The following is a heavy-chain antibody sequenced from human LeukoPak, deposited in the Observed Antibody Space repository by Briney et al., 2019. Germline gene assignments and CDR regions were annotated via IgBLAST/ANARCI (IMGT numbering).Heavy chain of an antibody. CDR1: GFIFSSYG. J-gene: IGHJ6*03. V-gene: IGHV3-30*02. CDR2: MRYDGSNT. Sequence: GGSLRLSCAASGFIFSSYGMHWVRQAPGKGLEWVAFMRYDGSNTYYADSVKGRFTISRDNSKNTLYLQMNSLRGEDTAVYYCAKGGGYEAQYYYYYLDVWGKGTTVTISS. D-gene: IGHD5-12*01. CDR3: AKGGGYEAQYYYYYLDV.